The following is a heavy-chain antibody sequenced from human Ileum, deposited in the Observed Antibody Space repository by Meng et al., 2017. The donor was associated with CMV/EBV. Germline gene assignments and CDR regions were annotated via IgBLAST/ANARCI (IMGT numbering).Heavy chain of an antibody. Sequence: EVNLVESGGGLVQPGXSLRLTWAASGFTFSTYWMHWVRQPPGKGLVWVSRINTDGTTINYADSVKGRFTISRDNAENTLYLQMNSLSAEDTAAYYCVRSSSTWHTPPFDFWGQGALVTVSS. CDR2: INTDGTTI. CDR1: GFTFSTYW. V-gene: IGHV3-74*01. CDR3: VRSSSTWHTPPFDF. J-gene: IGHJ4*02. D-gene: IGHD2-2*01.